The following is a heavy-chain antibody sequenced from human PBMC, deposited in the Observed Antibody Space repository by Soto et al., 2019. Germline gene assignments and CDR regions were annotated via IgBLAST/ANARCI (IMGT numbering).Heavy chain of an antibody. V-gene: IGHV3-33*01. CDR2: IWYDGSNK. CDR3: ARDDRGGIGYCSGGSCSEVGDY. CDR1: GFTFSSYG. Sequence: GGSLRLSCAASGFTFSSYGMHWVRQAPGKGLEWVAVIWYDGSNKYYADSVKGRFTISRDNSKNTLYLQMNSLRAEDTAVYYCARDDRGGIGYCSGGSCSEVGDYWGQGTLVTVSS. D-gene: IGHD2-15*01. J-gene: IGHJ4*02.